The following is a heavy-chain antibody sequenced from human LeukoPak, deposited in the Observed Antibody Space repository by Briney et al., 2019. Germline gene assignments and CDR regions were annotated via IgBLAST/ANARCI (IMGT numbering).Heavy chain of an antibody. J-gene: IGHJ3*02. D-gene: IGHD6-13*01. V-gene: IGHV3-7*01. CDR3: LRAADASDI. Sequence: GGSLRLSCAASGFRFNTYWMSWVRQAPGKGLEWVANIKQDGNEKYYADSVKGRFTISRDNGKNSLYLQMNSLRAEDTAVYYCLRAADASDIWGQGTMVTVSS. CDR1: GFRFNTYW. CDR2: IKQDGNEK.